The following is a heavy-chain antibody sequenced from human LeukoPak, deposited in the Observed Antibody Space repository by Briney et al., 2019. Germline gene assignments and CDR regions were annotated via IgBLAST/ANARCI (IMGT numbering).Heavy chain of an antibody. J-gene: IGHJ6*03. CDR3: ARLCSYDYDYVWGSYLPNYYYYYMDV. V-gene: IGHV4-39*01. CDR1: GGSISSSSYY. CDR2: IYYSGST. D-gene: IGHD3-16*01. Sequence: SETLSLTCTVSGGSISSSSYYWGWIRQPPGKGLEWIGSIYYSGSTYYNPSLKSRVTISVDTSKNQFSLKLSSVTAADTAVYYCARLCSYDYDYVWGSYLPNYYYYYMDVWGKGTTVTISS.